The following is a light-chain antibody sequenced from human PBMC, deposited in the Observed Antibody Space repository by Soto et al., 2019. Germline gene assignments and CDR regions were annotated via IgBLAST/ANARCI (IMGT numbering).Light chain of an antibody. CDR3: SSYTTSNTRQIV. Sequence: QSALTQPASVSGSPGHAITISCTGTSSDVGGYNYVSWYQHHPGKAPKLIIYDVSNRPSGVSIRFSGSKSDNTASLTISGLQPEDEADYHCSSYTTSNTRQIVFGTGTKLTVL. CDR1: SSDVGGYNY. V-gene: IGLV2-14*03. CDR2: DVS. J-gene: IGLJ1*01.